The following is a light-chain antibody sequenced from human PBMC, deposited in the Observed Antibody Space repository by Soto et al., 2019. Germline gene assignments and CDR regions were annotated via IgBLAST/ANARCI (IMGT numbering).Light chain of an antibody. CDR3: SSYTSSSTPV. CDR2: DVS. CDR1: SSDVGGYNY. Sequence: QSVLTQPASVSGSPGQSITISCTGTSSDVGGYNYVSWYQQHPGKAPKLMIYDVSNRPSVVSNRFSGSKSGNTASLTISGLQAEDEADYYCSSYTSSSTPVFGGGTKLTVL. J-gene: IGLJ2*01. V-gene: IGLV2-14*01.